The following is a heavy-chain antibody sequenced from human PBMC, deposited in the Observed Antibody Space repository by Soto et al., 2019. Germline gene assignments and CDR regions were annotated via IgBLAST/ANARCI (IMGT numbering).Heavy chain of an antibody. V-gene: IGHV3-11*06. CDR3: ARLPVWFGELFPDFDY. CDR1: GFIFSDYY. J-gene: IGHJ4*02. CDR2: ISSSVTYTNYA. Sequence: QVQLVESGGVLVKPGGSLRLSCAASGFIFSDYYMSWIRQAPGKGLEWVSYISSSVTYTNYADYADSVKGRFTISRDNAKNSLYLQMNSLRAEDTAVYYCARLPVWFGELFPDFDYWGQGTLVTVSS. D-gene: IGHD3-10*01.